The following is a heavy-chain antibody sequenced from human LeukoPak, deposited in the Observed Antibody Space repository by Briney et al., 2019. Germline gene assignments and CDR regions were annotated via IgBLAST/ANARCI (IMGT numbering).Heavy chain of an antibody. V-gene: IGHV4-34*01. D-gene: IGHD6-19*01. Sequence: SETLSLTCAVYGGSFSGYYWSWIRQPPGKGLEWIGEINHSGSTNYNPSLKSRVTISVDTSKNQFSLKLSSVTAADTAVYYCARGPYGSGWSDNWGQGTLVTVSS. CDR3: ARGPYGSGWSDN. CDR1: GGSFSGYY. J-gene: IGHJ4*02. CDR2: INHSGST.